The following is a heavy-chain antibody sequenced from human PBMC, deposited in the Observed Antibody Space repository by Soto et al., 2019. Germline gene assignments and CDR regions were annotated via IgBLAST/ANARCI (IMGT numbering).Heavy chain of an antibody. V-gene: IGHV3-11*01. D-gene: IGHD5-12*01. Sequence: GGSLRLSCAASGFPFSDYYMSWIRQAPGKGLEWVSYISSSGSTIYYADSVKGRFTISRDNAKNSLYLQMNSLRAEDTAVYYCARDDVDQETRYYYTDVWGKGTTVTVSS. CDR1: GFPFSDYY. CDR2: ISSSGSTI. J-gene: IGHJ6*03. CDR3: ARDDVDQETRYYYTDV.